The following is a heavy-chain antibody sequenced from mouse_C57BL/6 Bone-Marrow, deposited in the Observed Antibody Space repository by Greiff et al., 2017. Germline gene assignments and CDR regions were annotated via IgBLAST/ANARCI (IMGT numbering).Heavy chain of an antibody. J-gene: IGHJ1*03. CDR3: AHGNYFYWYFAV. Sequence: QVQLQQPGAELVKPGASVKLSCKASGYTFTSYWMHWVKQRPGRGLEWIGRIDPNSGGTKYNEKFKSKATLTVDKPSSTAYMQLSRLTSEDSAVYDCAHGNYFYWYFAVWGTGTTVTVSS. V-gene: IGHV1-72*01. D-gene: IGHD2-1*01. CDR1: GYTFTSYW. CDR2: IDPNSGGT.